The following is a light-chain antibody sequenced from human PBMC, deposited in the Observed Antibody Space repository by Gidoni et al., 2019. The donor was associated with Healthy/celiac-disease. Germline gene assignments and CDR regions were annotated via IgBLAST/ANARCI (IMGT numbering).Light chain of an antibody. Sequence: SASGSPGQSVTISCTGTSRDVGGYNYVSWYQQHPGNAPKLMIYAVSKRPSGVPDRFSCSKSGNTASLTVSGLQAEDEADYYCSSYAGSNNLRVFGGGTKLTVL. V-gene: IGLV2-8*01. CDR3: SSYAGSNNLRV. CDR2: AVS. J-gene: IGLJ3*02. CDR1: SRDVGGYNY.